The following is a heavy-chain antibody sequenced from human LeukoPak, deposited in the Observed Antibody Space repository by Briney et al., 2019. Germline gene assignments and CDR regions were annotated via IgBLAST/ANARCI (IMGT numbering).Heavy chain of an antibody. V-gene: IGHV3-23*01. CDR3: AKWDIVVVPAAMAALDY. J-gene: IGHJ4*02. CDR2: ISGSGSST. Sequence: GGSLRLSCAASGFTFSSYAMSWVRQAPGKGLEWVSAISGSGSSTYYADSVKGRFTISRDNSKNTLYLQMNSLRAEDTAVYYCAKWDIVVVPAAMAALDYWGQGTLVTVSS. D-gene: IGHD2-2*01. CDR1: GFTFSSYA.